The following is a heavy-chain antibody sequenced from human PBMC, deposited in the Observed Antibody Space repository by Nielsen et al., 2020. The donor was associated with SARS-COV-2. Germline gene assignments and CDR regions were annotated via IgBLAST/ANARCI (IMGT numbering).Heavy chain of an antibody. D-gene: IGHD3-22*01. CDR2: ISSSSSTI. V-gene: IGHV3-48*01. CDR3: AKRPGEGGYYYDWFDP. J-gene: IGHJ5*02. Sequence: WIRQPPGKGLEWVSYISSSSSTIYYADSVKGRFTISRDNSKNTLYLQMNSLRAEDTAVYYCAKRPGEGGYYYDWFDPWGQGTLVTVSS.